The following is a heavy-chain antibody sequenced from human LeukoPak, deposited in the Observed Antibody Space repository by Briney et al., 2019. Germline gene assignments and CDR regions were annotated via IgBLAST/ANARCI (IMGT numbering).Heavy chain of an antibody. D-gene: IGHD4-17*01. CDR2: INSDGSST. Sequence: GGSLRLSCAASGFTFSNYWMHWVRQAPEKGLAWVSRINSDGSSTTYADSVKGRFTISRDNSKNTLYLQMNSLRAEDTAVYYCAKSTTVTQRGYFDYWGQGTLVTVSS. CDR3: AKSTTVTQRGYFDY. CDR1: GFTFSNYW. J-gene: IGHJ4*02. V-gene: IGHV3-74*01.